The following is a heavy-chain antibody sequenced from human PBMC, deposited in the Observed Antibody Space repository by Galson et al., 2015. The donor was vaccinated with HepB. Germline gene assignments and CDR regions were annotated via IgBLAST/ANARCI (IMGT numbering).Heavy chain of an antibody. CDR1: GFTVSSSY. J-gene: IGHJ6*03. D-gene: IGHD3-10*01. CDR3: ARLVWLGRYMDV. Sequence: SLRLSCAASGFTVSSSYVIWVRQAPGKVLEWVSLILAGGSTYYADSVNGRFTISGDNAKNTLSLQMNSLRAEDTAVYYCARLVWLGRYMDVWGKGTTVTVSS. V-gene: IGHV3-53*01. CDR2: ILAGGST.